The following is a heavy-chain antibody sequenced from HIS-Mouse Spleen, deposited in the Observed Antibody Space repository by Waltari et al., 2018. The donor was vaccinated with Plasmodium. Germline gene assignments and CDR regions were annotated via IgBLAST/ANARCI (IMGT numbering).Heavy chain of an antibody. V-gene: IGHV3-48*01. CDR3: AKILSYSSSPEDY. D-gene: IGHD6-6*01. CDR2: ISSSSSTI. Sequence: EVQLVESGGGLVQPGGSLRLSCAASGFTFSSYSMNWVRQAPGKGLGWVSYISSSSSTIYYADSVKGRFTISRDNSKNTLYLQMNSLRAEDTAVYYCAKILSYSSSPEDYWGQGTLVTVSS. J-gene: IGHJ4*02. CDR1: GFTFSSYS.